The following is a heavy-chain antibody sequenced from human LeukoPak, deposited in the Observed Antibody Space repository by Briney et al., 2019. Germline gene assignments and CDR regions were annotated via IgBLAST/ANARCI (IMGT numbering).Heavy chain of an antibody. CDR1: GFTFSSYA. D-gene: IGHD6-6*01. CDR2: ISASGGAT. Sequence: GGSLRLSCAASGFTFSSYAMSWVRQAPRKGLEWVSSISASGGATYYVDSVKGRFTISRDNSKNTLYLQMNSLRAEDTAVYYCAKASIAEYYFDCWGQGTLVTVSS. V-gene: IGHV3-23*01. CDR3: AKASIAEYYFDC. J-gene: IGHJ4*02.